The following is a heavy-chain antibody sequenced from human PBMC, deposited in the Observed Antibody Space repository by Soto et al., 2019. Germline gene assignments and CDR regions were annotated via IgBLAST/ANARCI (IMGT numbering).Heavy chain of an antibody. CDR3: ASSQKIFGVVNSPYYYGMDV. CDR2: ISGSGGST. V-gene: IGHV3-23*01. J-gene: IGHJ6*02. D-gene: IGHD3-3*01. Sequence: GGSLRLSCAASGFTFSSYAMSWVRQAPGKGLEWVSAISGSGGSTYYADSVKGRFTISRDNSKNTLYLQMNSLRAEDTAVYYCASSQKIFGVVNSPYYYGMDVWGQGTTVTVS. CDR1: GFTFSSYA.